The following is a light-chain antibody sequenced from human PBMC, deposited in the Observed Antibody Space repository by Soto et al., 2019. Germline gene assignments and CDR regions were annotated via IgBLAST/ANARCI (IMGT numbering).Light chain of an antibody. CDR1: SSDIGAFTP. CDR3: SSYSRTTTLLV. J-gene: IGLJ7*01. Sequence: QSALTQPASVSGSPGQSITISCTGTSSDIGAFTPVSWYQQHPGKAPKLIIYDIIHRPSGVSDRFSGSKSVNTASLTVSGLQPEDEANYYCSSYSRTTTLLVFGGGTKLTVL. CDR2: DII. V-gene: IGLV2-14*03.